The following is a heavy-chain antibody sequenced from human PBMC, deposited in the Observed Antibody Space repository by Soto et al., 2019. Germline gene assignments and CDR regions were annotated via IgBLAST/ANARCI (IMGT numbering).Heavy chain of an antibody. Sequence: SETLSLTCTVSGGSISSSSYYWGWIRQPPGKGLEWIGSIYYSGSTYYNPSLKSRVTISVDTSKNQFPLKLSSVTAADTAVYYCARHPAGYYDFWSRFDPWGQGTLVTVSS. CDR2: IYYSGST. D-gene: IGHD3-3*01. V-gene: IGHV4-39*01. J-gene: IGHJ5*02. CDR3: ARHPAGYYDFWSRFDP. CDR1: GGSISSSSYY.